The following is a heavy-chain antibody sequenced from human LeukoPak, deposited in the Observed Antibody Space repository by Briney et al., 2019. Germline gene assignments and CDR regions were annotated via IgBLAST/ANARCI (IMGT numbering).Heavy chain of an antibody. J-gene: IGHJ3*02. Sequence: GGSLRLSCAASGFTFSSYGMHWVRQAPGKGLEWVAFIRYDGSNKYYADSVKGRFTISRDNSKNTLYLQMNSLRAEDTAVYYCAKGSMDIVVVVAATPGAFDIWGQGTMVTVSS. V-gene: IGHV3-30*02. CDR1: GFTFSSYG. D-gene: IGHD2-15*01. CDR2: IRYDGSNK. CDR3: AKGSMDIVVVVAATPGAFDI.